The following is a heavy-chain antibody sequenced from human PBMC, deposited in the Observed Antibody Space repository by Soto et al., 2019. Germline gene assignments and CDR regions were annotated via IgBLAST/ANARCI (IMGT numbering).Heavy chain of an antibody. V-gene: IGHV5-51*01. J-gene: IGHJ6*02. CDR1: GYSFTSYW. D-gene: IGHD2-15*01. Sequence: GESLKISCKGSGYSFTSYWIGWVRQMPGKGLEWMGIIYPGDSDTRYSPSFQGQVTISADKSISTAYLQGSSLKASDTAMYYCARLPTRSWSALYYYYGMDVWGQGTTVTVSS. CDR2: IYPGDSDT. CDR3: ARLPTRSWSALYYYYGMDV.